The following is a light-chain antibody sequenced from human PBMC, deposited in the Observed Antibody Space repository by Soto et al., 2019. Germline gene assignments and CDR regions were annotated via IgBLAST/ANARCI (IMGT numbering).Light chain of an antibody. CDR2: DVS. CDR3: SSYTSSSPV. V-gene: IGLV2-14*01. CDR1: SSDVGGYNY. Sequence: QSALTQPASVSGSTGQSITISCTGTSSDVGGYNYVSWYQQPPGKAPKLMMYDVSNRPSGVSNRFSGSKTGNTASLTISGLQAEDEADYYCSSYTSSSPVFGGGTKLTVL. J-gene: IGLJ2*01.